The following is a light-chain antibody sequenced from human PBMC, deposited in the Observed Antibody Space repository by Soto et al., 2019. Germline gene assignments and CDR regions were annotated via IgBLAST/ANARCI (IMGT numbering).Light chain of an antibody. V-gene: IGKV1-39*01. J-gene: IGKJ4*01. CDR1: QSISSY. CDR2: AAS. Sequence: DIQMTHSPSSLSASVGDRVTITCRASQSISSYLNWYQQKPGKAPKLLIYAASSLQSGVPSRFSGSGSETDFTLTISSLQPEDFATYYCQQSYRTPALTFGGGTEVEIK. CDR3: QQSYRTPALT.